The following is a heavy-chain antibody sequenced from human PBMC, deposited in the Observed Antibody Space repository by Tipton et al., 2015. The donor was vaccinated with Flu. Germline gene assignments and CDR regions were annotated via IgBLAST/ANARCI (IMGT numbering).Heavy chain of an antibody. CDR3: ARGGRGPLPFDY. CDR1: GYSISSGYY. J-gene: IGHJ4*02. CDR2: IYHSGST. Sequence: TLSLTCTVSGYSISSGYYWGWIRQPPGKGLEWIGSIYHSGSTYYNPSLKSRVTISVDTSKNQFSLKLSSVTAADTAVYYCARGGRGPLPFDYWGQGTLVTVSS. V-gene: IGHV4-38-2*02. D-gene: IGHD2-15*01.